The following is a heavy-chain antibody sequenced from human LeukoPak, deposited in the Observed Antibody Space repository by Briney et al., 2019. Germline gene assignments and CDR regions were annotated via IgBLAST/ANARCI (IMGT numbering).Heavy chain of an antibody. CDR1: GFTFSSHW. D-gene: IGHD3-16*01. J-gene: IGHJ6*02. CDR3: ARGGDGMDV. CDR2: IKSDGSNT. Sequence: GGSLRLSCAASGFTFSSHWMHWVRQAPGKGLVWVSLIKSDGSNTAYADSVKGRFTISRDNAKNTLYLQMTSLRAEDTAVYYCARGGDGMDVWGQGTTVTVSS. V-gene: IGHV3-74*01.